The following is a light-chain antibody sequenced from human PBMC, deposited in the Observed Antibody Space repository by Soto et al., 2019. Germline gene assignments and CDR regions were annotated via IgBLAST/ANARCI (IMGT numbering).Light chain of an antibody. CDR2: KAS. Sequence: DIQMTQSPSTLSASVGDRVTITCRASQSISSWLAWYQQKPGKAPKVLIYKASSLESGVPSRFSGSGSGTEFTLSISSRQPDDFATYYCQQYNSYPNIFGQGTKLEIK. J-gene: IGKJ2*01. CDR3: QQYNSYPNI. CDR1: QSISSW. V-gene: IGKV1-5*03.